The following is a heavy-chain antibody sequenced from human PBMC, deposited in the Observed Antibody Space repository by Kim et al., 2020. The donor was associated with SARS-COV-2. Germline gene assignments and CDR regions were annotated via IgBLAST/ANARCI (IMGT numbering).Heavy chain of an antibody. CDR3: AKSPRRYDYSNYDGSGAFDI. D-gene: IGHD4-4*01. Sequence: GGSLRLSCAASGFTFSSYGMHWVRQAPGKGLEWVAVISYDGSNKYYADSVKGRFTISRDNSKNTLYLQMNSLRAEDTAVYYCAKSPRRYDYSNYDGSGAFDIWGQGTMVTVSS. V-gene: IGHV3-30*18. CDR2: ISYDGSNK. J-gene: IGHJ3*02. CDR1: GFTFSSYG.